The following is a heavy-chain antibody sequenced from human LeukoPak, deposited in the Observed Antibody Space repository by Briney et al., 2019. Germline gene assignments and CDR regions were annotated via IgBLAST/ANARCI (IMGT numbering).Heavy chain of an antibody. D-gene: IGHD3-9*01. V-gene: IGHV1-3*01. CDR2: INAGNGNT. CDR1: GYTFTSYA. Sequence: GASVKVSCKASGYTFTSYAMHWVRQAPGQRLEWMGWINAGNGNTKYSQKFQGRVTITRDTSASTAYMELSSLRSEDTAVYYCARRYFDWLLGQEGEYDYWAREPWSPSPQ. J-gene: IGHJ4*02. CDR3: ARRYFDWLLGQEGEYDY.